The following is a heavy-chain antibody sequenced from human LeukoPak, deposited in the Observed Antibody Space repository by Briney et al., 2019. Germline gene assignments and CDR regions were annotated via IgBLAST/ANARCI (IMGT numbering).Heavy chain of an antibody. CDR2: ISYDGNNK. Sequence: GGSLRLSCAASGFTFSSYAMHWVRQAPGKGLEWVAVISYDGNNKYYADSVEGRFTISRDNSKNTLYLQMNSLRAEDMAVYYCARGARFTVRGVYYFDYWGQGTLVTVSS. CDR3: ARGARFTVRGVYYFDY. V-gene: IGHV3-30-3*01. CDR1: GFTFSSYA. D-gene: IGHD3-10*01. J-gene: IGHJ4*02.